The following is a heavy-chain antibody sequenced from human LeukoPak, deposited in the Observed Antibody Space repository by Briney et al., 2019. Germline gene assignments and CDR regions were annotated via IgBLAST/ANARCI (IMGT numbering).Heavy chain of an antibody. CDR3: AKDIGSGSYTTHAFDI. J-gene: IGHJ3*02. CDR1: GFTFDDYA. Sequence: GRSLRLSCAASGFTFDDYAMHWVRQAPGKGLEWVSGIRWDSGSKGYADSVKGRFTISRDNAKNSLYLQMNSLRAEDTALYYCAKDIGSGSYTTHAFDIWGQGTMVTVSS. CDR2: IRWDSGSK. V-gene: IGHV3-9*01. D-gene: IGHD3-10*01.